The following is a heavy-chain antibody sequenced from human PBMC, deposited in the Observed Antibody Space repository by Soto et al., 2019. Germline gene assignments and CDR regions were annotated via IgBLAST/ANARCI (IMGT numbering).Heavy chain of an antibody. J-gene: IGHJ4*02. V-gene: IGHV3-30-3*01. CDR2: ISYDGSNK. D-gene: IGHD1-26*01. CDR1: GFTFSSYA. CDR3: AREDELRPFDC. Sequence: TGGSLRLSCAASGFTFSSYAMHWVRQAPGKGLEWVAVISYDGSNKYYADSVKGRFTISRDNSKNTLYLQMNSLRAEDTAVYYCAREDELRPFDCWGPGTLVTVSS.